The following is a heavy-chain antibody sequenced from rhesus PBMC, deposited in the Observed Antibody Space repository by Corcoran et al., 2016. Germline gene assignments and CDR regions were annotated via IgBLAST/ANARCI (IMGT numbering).Heavy chain of an antibody. V-gene: IGHV5-2*01. J-gene: IGHJ2*01. CDR1: GYSFTSYL. CDR2: IDPSDSDT. CDR3: ARSGYQWYFDI. D-gene: IGHD2-21*01. Sequence: EVQLVQSGAEVKRPGESLTISCKTSGYSFTSYLLSGVCQVPGKGLEWMGAIDPSDSDTRYSPSFQGPVTISANKSISPAYLQWSSLKASDSATYYCARSGYQWYFDIWGPGTPITISS.